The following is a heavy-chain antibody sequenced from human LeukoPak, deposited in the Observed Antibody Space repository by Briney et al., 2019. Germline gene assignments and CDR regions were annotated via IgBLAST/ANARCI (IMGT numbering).Heavy chain of an antibody. CDR3: ARQGGYSSPFSV. V-gene: IGHV1-24*01. CDR1: GYTLTELS. CDR2: FDPEDGET. Sequence: ASVKVSCKVSGYTLTELSMHWVRQAPGKGLEWMGGFDPEDGETIYAQKFQGRVTVTEDTSTDTAYMELSSLRSEDTAVYYCARQGGYSSPFSVWGKGTTVAVSS. J-gene: IGHJ6*04. D-gene: IGHD6-6*01.